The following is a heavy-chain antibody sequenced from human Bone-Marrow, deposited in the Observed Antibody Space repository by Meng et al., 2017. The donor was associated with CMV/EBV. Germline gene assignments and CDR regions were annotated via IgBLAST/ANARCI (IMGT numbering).Heavy chain of an antibody. CDR3: ARDGIAAANYYYGMDV. J-gene: IGHJ6*02. CDR1: GYTFTSYY. Sequence: ASVKVSCKASGYTFTSYYMHWMRQAPGQGLEWMGIINPSGGSTSYAQKFQGRVTMTRDTSTSTVYMELSSLRSEDTAVYYCARDGIAAANYYYGMDVWGQGTTVTVSS. D-gene: IGHD6-13*01. CDR2: INPSGGST. V-gene: IGHV1-46*01.